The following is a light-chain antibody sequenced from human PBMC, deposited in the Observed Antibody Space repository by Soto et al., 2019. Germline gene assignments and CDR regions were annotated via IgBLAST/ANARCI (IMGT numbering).Light chain of an antibody. J-gene: IGKJ4*01. CDR3: QQYNNWPLT. CDR2: GAS. Sequence: EIVMTQSPATLSVSPGERATLSCRASQSVSSNLGWYQQKPGQAPRLLIYGASTRATGIPARFSGSGSGTEFTLTISSLQSEDFALYHCQQYNNWPLTFGGGTKVETK. V-gene: IGKV3-15*01. CDR1: QSVSSN.